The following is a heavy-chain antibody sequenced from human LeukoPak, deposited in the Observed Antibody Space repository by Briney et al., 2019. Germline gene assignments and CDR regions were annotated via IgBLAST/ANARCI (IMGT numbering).Heavy chain of an antibody. CDR3: ARDVGSGSYDY. J-gene: IGHJ4*02. D-gene: IGHD3-10*01. V-gene: IGHV4-59*01. CDR1: GGSISNYY. CDR2: IYYSGST. Sequence: SETLSLTCTVSGGSISNYYWSWIRQPPGKGLEWIGYIYYSGSTNYNPSLKSRVTISVDTSKNQFSLKLSSVTAADTAVYYCARDVGSGSYDYWGQGTLVTVSS.